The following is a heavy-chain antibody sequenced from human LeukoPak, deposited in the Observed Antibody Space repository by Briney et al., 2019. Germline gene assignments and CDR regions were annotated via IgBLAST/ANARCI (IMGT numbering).Heavy chain of an antibody. D-gene: IGHD2-2*01. CDR2: IYTSGSP. CDR1: GGSITSYS. CDR3: ARGGGDIVVVPAASRSSCWFDP. Sequence: PSETLSLTCTVSGGSITSYSWTWIRQPPGKRLEYIGYIYTSGSPNYNPSLTSRVTISLDTSKNQFSLKLSSVTAADTAVYYCARGGGDIVVVPAASRSSCWFDPWGQGTLVTVSS. J-gene: IGHJ5*02. V-gene: IGHV4-4*09.